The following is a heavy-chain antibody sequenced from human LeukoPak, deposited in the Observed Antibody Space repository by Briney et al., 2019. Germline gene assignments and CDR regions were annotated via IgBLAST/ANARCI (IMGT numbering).Heavy chain of an antibody. D-gene: IGHD3-10*01. CDR3: ARGNPYGSGIRGHRSPPIDY. Sequence: PSETLSLTCTVSGGSISSGDYYWSWIRQPPGKGLEWIGYIYYSGSTNYNPSLKSRVTISVDTSKNQFSLKLSSVTAADTAVYYCARGNPYGSGIRGHRSPPIDYWGQGTLVTVSS. CDR2: IYYSGST. J-gene: IGHJ4*02. V-gene: IGHV4-61*08. CDR1: GGSISSGDYY.